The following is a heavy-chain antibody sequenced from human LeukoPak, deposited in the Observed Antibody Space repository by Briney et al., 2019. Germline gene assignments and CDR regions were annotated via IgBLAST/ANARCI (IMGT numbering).Heavy chain of an antibody. Sequence: KPSETLSLTCTVSGGSISSYYWSWIRQPAGKGLEWIGRIYTSGSTNYNPSLKSRVTMSVDTSKNQFSLKLSSVTAADTAVYYCARDWGAGDSSGYYYISGWYFDLWGRGTLVTVSS. CDR1: GGSISSYY. D-gene: IGHD3-22*01. V-gene: IGHV4-4*07. CDR3: ARDWGAGDSSGYYYISGWYFDL. J-gene: IGHJ2*01. CDR2: IYTSGST.